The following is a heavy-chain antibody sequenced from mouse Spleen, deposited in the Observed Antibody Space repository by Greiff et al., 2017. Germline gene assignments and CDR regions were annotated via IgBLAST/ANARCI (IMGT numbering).Heavy chain of an antibody. Sequence: QVQLKQPGAELVKPGASVKVSCKASGYTFTSYWMHWVKQRPGQGLEWIGRIHPSDSDTNYNQKFKGKATLTVDKSSSTAYMQLSSLTSEDSAVYYCAISDRYEAWFAYWGQGTLVTVSA. J-gene: IGHJ3*01. CDR3: AISDRYEAWFAY. D-gene: IGHD2-14*01. CDR2: IHPSDSDT. CDR1: GYTFTSYW. V-gene: IGHV1-74*01.